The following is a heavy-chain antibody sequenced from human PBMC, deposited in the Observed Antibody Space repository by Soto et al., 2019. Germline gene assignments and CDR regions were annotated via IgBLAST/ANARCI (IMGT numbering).Heavy chain of an antibody. D-gene: IGHD2-15*01. CDR2: ISAYNGNT. Sequence: ASVKVSCKASGYTFTSYGISWVRQAPGQGLEWMGWISAYNGNTNYAQKLQGRVTMTTDTSTSTAYMELRSLRSDDTAVYYCARVNCSGGSCYSAYYYHYYMDVWGKGTTVTVSS. J-gene: IGHJ6*03. CDR3: ARVNCSGGSCYSAYYYHYYMDV. V-gene: IGHV1-18*01. CDR1: GYTFTSYG.